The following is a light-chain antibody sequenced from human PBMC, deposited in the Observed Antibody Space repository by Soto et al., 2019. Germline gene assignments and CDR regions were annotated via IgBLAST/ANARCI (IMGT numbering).Light chain of an antibody. CDR1: SSDVGGYNY. J-gene: IGLJ2*01. Sequence: QSALTQPRSVSGSPGQSVTISCTGTSSDVGGYNYVSWYQHHPGKAPKLVIYDVSKRPSGVPNRFSGSKSGDTASLTISGLQAEDEADYFCGTWDSSLSAGVFGGGTKLTVL. CDR2: DVS. CDR3: GTWDSSLSAGV. V-gene: IGLV2-11*01.